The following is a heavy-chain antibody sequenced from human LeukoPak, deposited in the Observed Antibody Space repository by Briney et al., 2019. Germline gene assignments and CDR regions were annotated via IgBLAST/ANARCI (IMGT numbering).Heavy chain of an antibody. D-gene: IGHD6-6*01. Sequence: PGGSLRLSCAASGFTFSKYGMHWVRQAPGKGLEWVAVIWFDEKNKYYADSVKGRFTISRDNSKNTLYLQMNSLRAEDTAVYYCASLIAARLYYFDYWGQGTLVTVSS. CDR2: IWFDEKNK. CDR3: ASLIAARLYYFDY. V-gene: IGHV3-33*01. J-gene: IGHJ4*02. CDR1: GFTFSKYG.